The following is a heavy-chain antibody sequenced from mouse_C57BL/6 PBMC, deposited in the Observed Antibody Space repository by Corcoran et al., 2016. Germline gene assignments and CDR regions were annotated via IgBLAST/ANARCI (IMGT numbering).Heavy chain of an antibody. CDR2: IYPGSGDT. Sequence: QVQLKQSGAELVRPGASVKLSCKASGYTFTDYYLNRVKQRPGQGLEWSARIYPGSGDTYYNEKFKGKATLSAEKSSSTAYMQLSSLTSEDSAVYFWARQAYWGQGTLVTVSA. V-gene: IGHV1-76*01. CDR1: GYTFTDYY. CDR3: ARQAY. J-gene: IGHJ3*01.